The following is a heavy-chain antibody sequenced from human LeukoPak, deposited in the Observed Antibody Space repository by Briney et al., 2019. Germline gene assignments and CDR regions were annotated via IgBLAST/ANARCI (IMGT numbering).Heavy chain of an antibody. CDR2: ISGSGGST. V-gene: IGHV3-23*01. CDR3: AKDGSSSGWYASYSQH. CDR1: GFTFTNFA. D-gene: IGHD6-19*01. Sequence: GGSLRLSCAASGFTFTNFAMNWVRQAPGKGLEWVSAISGSGGSTYYADSVKGRFTISRDNSKNTLYLQMNSLRAEDTAVYYCAKDGSSSGWYASYSQHWGQGTLVTVSS. J-gene: IGHJ1*01.